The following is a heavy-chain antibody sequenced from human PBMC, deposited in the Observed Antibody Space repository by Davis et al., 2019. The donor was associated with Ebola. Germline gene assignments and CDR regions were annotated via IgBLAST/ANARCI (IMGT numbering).Heavy chain of an antibody. CDR2: ISAYNGNT. CDR1: GYTFTSYG. V-gene: IGHV1-18*01. CDR3: AREISDWGDDY. D-gene: IGHD7-27*01. J-gene: IGHJ4*02. Sequence: ASVKVSCKASGYTFTSYGISWVRQAPGQGLEWMGWISAYNGNTNYAQKFQGRVTVTTETSTSTAYMELRSLRSDDTAVYYCAREISDWGDDYWGQGTLVTVSS.